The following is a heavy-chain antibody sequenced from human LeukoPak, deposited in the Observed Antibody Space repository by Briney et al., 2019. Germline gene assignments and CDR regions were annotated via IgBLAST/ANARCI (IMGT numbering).Heavy chain of an antibody. D-gene: IGHD1-7*01. J-gene: IGHJ5*02. CDR1: GGSISSYY. V-gene: IGHV4-59*01. CDR3: ARVTGTTGGWFDP. CDR2: IYYSGST. Sequence: KTSETLSLTCTVSGGSISSYYWSWIRQPPGKGLEWIGYIYYSGSTNYNPSLKSRVTISVDTPKNQFSLKLSSVTAADTAVYYCARVTGTTGGWFDPWGQGTLVTVSS.